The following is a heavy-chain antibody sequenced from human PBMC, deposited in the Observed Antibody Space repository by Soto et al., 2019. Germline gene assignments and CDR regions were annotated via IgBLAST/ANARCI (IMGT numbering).Heavy chain of an antibody. Sequence: ASVKVSCKASGYTLTSYYLHWVRQAPGQGLEWMGIINPSGGSTTYAQKFQGRVTTTSDTSTSTVYMELSSLRSEDTAVYYCARAPGTWRSFDIWGQGTMVTVSS. CDR3: ARAPGTWRSFDI. D-gene: IGHD1-1*01. CDR2: INPSGGST. CDR1: GYTLTSYY. V-gene: IGHV1-46*01. J-gene: IGHJ3*02.